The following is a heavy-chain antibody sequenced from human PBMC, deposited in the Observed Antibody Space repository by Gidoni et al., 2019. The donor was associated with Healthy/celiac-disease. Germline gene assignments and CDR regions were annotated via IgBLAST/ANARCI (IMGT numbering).Heavy chain of an antibody. CDR3: TTRIAARPNYYMDV. Sequence: EVQLVESGGGLVKLGGSLRLSCAAPGITFSNAWMNWVRQAPGKGLGWFGRIKRKTDGGTTDYAAPVKGRFTISRDDSKNTLYLQMNSLKTEDTAVYYCTTRIAARPNYYMDVWGKGTTVTVSS. CDR2: IKRKTDGGTT. J-gene: IGHJ6*03. CDR1: GITFSNAW. V-gene: IGHV3-15*07. D-gene: IGHD6-6*01.